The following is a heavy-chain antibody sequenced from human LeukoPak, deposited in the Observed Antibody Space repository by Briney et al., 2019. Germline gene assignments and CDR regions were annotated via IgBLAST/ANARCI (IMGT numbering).Heavy chain of an antibody. CDR1: GYRFTTYS. V-gene: IGHV5-51*01. J-gene: IGHJ4*02. CDR3: AGAGYSGRWFLDY. D-gene: IGHD6-13*01. Sequence: GEAPQISSWGSGYRFTTYSIGCGGPMPGKGLEWGGTIYPGDSDTRYCPSFQGQVTISADKSISTAYLQWNSLKAADTAMYYCAGAGYSGRWFLDYWGQGTLVTVSS. CDR2: IYPGDSDT.